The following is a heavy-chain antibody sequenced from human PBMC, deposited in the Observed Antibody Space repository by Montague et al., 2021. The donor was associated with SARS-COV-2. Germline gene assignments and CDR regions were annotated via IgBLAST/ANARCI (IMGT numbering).Heavy chain of an antibody. V-gene: IGHV4-39*01. D-gene: IGHD2/OR15-2a*01. Sequence: SETLSLTCTVSGDSISRNSYYWGWIRQPPGKGLEWIGSMPYSGSTYHNPSLTSRVSISVDTSKNQFSLKLSSMTAADTAVYYCAKSAWHNWYFDIWGRGTLVTVSS. CDR2: MPYSGST. CDR1: GDSISRNSYY. J-gene: IGHJ2*01. CDR3: AKSAWHNWYFDI.